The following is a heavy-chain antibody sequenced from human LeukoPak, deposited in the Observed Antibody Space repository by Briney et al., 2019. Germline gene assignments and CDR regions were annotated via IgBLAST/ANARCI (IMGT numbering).Heavy chain of an antibody. CDR3: ARARFGRHTNKGHFDY. J-gene: IGHJ4*02. CDR2: IYYSGST. CDR1: GGSISSGGYY. V-gene: IGHV4-31*03. D-gene: IGHD3-10*01. Sequence: PSQTLSLTCTVSGGSISSGGYYWSWIRQHPGKGLEWIGYIYYSGSTYYNPSLKSRVTISVDTSKNQFSLNLSSVTAADTAVYYCARARFGRHTNKGHFDYWGQGTLVTVSS.